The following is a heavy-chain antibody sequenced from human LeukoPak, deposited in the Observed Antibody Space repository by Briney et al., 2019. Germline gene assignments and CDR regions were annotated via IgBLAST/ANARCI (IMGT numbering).Heavy chain of an antibody. CDR1: GYSISSGYY. Sequence: SETLSFTCAASGYSISSGYYWGWIRQPPGKGLEWIGSIYHSGSTYYNPSLKSRVTISVDTSKNQFSLKLGSVTAADTAVYYCARLERFGESPFDYWGQGTLVTVSS. D-gene: IGHD3-10*01. CDR2: IYHSGST. CDR3: ARLERFGESPFDY. J-gene: IGHJ4*02. V-gene: IGHV4-38-2*01.